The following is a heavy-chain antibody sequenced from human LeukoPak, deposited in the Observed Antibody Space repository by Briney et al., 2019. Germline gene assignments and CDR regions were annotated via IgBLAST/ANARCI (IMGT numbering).Heavy chain of an antibody. Sequence: SETLSLTFTVSGGSISSYYWTWIRQPPGKGLEWIGYISYSGTTNYNPSLKSRVTISVDTSKNQFSLKLSSVTAADTAVYYCARSMTYRSTWYTDYWGQGTLVTVSS. CDR2: ISYSGTT. CDR3: ARSMTYRSTWYTDY. J-gene: IGHJ4*02. V-gene: IGHV4-59*08. D-gene: IGHD6-13*01. CDR1: GGSISSYY.